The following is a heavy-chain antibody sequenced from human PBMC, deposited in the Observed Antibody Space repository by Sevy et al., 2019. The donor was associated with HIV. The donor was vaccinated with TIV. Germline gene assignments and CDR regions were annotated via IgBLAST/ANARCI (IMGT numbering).Heavy chain of an antibody. CDR2: IYSGGTT. Sequence: GGSLRLSCAASGFTVSSNYMSWVRQAPGKGLEWVSVIYSGGTTYYADSVKGRFTISRDNAESALYLQMHGLRAEDAATYFCARRYFDLWGQGTVVTVSS. J-gene: IGHJ4*02. V-gene: IGHV3-53*01. CDR1: GFTVSSNY. CDR3: ARRYFDL.